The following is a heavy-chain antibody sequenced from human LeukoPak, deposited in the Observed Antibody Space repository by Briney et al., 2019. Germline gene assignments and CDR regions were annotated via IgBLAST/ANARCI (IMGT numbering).Heavy chain of an antibody. D-gene: IGHD3-10*01. CDR3: ARVRYYYGSGSVNWFDP. V-gene: IGHV4-31*03. CDR2: IYYSGST. Sequence: SETLSLTCTVSGGSISSGGYYWSWIRQHPGKGLEWIGYIYYSGSTYYNPSLKSRVTISVDTSKNQFSLKLSSVTAADTAVYYCARVRYYYGSGSVNWFDPWGQGTLVTVPS. CDR1: GGSISSGGYY. J-gene: IGHJ5*02.